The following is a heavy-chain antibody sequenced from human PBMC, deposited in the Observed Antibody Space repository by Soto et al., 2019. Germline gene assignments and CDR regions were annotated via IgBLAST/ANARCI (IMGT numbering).Heavy chain of an antibody. J-gene: IGHJ3*02. V-gene: IGHV4-39*01. CDR2: IYYSGST. CDR1: GGSISSSSYY. Sequence: SETLSLTCTVSGGSISSSSYYWGWIRQPPGKGLEWIGSIYYSGSTYYNPSLKSRVTISVDTSKNQFSLKLSSVTAADTAVYYCARQSNKYYYDSSGYYWAFDIWGQGTMVTVSS. D-gene: IGHD3-22*01. CDR3: ARQSNKYYYDSSGYYWAFDI.